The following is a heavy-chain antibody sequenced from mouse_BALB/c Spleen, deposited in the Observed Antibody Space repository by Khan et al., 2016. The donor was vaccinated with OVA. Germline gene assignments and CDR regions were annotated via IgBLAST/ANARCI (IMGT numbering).Heavy chain of an antibody. V-gene: IGHV5-6*01. CDR1: GFTFSTYG. J-gene: IGHJ3*01. CDR3: ARLAYYYNSEGCAY. Sequence: EVQLVESGGDFVRPGGSLKLSCAASGFTFSTYGMSWVRQTPDKRLEWVATINTGGAYTYYPDTVKGRFTISRDNAKNTLYLQLSSLKSEDTAIYYWARLAYYYNSEGCAYGGRGTLVTVSA. CDR2: INTGGAYT. D-gene: IGHD1-1*01.